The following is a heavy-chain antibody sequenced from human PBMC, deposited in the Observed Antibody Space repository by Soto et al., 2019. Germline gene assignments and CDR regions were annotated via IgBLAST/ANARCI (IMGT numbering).Heavy chain of an antibody. CDR3: ARAGFSYGHLLF. V-gene: IGHV4-30-4*01. J-gene: IGHJ4*02. D-gene: IGHD3-10*01. Sequence: QVQLKESGPGLVKPSETLSLTCNVSGGPIKTGDYYWNWIRQPPGKGLEWIGYVFYSGATNYSPSLKSRAAISMDTSKNQFSLSLTSVTAADTVVYYCARAGFSYGHLLFWGQGIRVTVPT. CDR2: VFYSGAT. CDR1: GGPIKTGDYY.